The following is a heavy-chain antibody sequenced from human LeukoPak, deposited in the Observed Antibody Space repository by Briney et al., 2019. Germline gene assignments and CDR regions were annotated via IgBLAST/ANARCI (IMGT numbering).Heavy chain of an antibody. CDR3: AGGTGFIIKD. CDR2: IKQDGSEK. J-gene: IGHJ4*02. D-gene: IGHD3-9*01. V-gene: IGHV3-7*03. CDR1: GGSINSSNW. Sequence: PSGTLSLTCDVSGGSINSSNWWSWVRRAPGKGLEWVANIKQDGSEKNYVDSVKGRFTISRDNAKNSLYLQMNNLRVEDTAMYYCAGGTGFIIKDWGQGTLSPSPQ.